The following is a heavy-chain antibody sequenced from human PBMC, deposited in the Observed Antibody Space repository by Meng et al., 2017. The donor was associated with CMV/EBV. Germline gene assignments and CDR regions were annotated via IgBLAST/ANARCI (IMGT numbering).Heavy chain of an antibody. CDR1: GFAFSSYE. D-gene: IGHD3-9*01. J-gene: IGHJ4*02. V-gene: IGHV3-7*01. Sequence: GGSLRLSCAASGFAFSSYEMSWVRQTPGKGLERVANIKQDGSEKYYVDSVKGRFTISRDNAKNSLYLQMNSLRAEDTAVYYCARQYYDILTGYYNVIGVFDYWGQGTLVTVSS. CDR3: ARQYYDILTGYYNVIGVFDY. CDR2: IKQDGSEK.